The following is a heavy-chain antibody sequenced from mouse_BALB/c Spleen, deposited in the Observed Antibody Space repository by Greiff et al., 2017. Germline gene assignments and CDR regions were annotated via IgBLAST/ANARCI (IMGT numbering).Heavy chain of an antibody. Sequence: LVKTGASVKISCKASGYSFTGYYMHWVKQSHGKSLEWIGYISCYNGATSYNQKFKGKATFTVDTSSSTAYMQFNSLTSEDSAVYYCARGTTASYYFDYWGQGTTLTVSS. V-gene: IGHV1S34*01. CDR1: GYSFTGYY. CDR2: ISCYNGAT. J-gene: IGHJ2*01. D-gene: IGHD1-2*01. CDR3: ARGTTASYYFDY.